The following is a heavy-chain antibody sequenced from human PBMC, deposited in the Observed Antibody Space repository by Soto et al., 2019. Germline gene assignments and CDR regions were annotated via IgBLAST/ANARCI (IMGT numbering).Heavy chain of an antibody. D-gene: IGHD3-9*01. Sequence: GASVKVSCKASGYTFTGYYMHWVRQAPGQGLEWMGWINPNSGGTNYAQKFQGRVTMTRDTSISTAYMELSRLRSDDTAVYYCARDHNYDILTGYYNGVYYYYGMDVWGQGTTVTVSS. V-gene: IGHV1-2*02. CDR2: INPNSGGT. J-gene: IGHJ6*02. CDR3: ARDHNYDILTGYYNGVYYYYGMDV. CDR1: GYTFTGYY.